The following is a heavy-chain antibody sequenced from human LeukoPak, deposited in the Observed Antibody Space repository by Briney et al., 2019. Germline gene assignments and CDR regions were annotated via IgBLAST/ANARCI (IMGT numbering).Heavy chain of an antibody. CDR3: AKDRVYYDSSGYCGGVYYFDY. CDR2: ISGSGGST. Sequence: GGSLRLSCAASGFTFSSYAMSWVRQAPGKGLEWVSAISGSGGSTYYADSVKGRFTISRDNSKNTLYLQMNSLRAEDTAVYYCAKDRVYYDSSGYCGGVYYFDYWGQGTLVTVSS. J-gene: IGHJ4*02. D-gene: IGHD3-22*01. V-gene: IGHV3-23*01. CDR1: GFTFSSYA.